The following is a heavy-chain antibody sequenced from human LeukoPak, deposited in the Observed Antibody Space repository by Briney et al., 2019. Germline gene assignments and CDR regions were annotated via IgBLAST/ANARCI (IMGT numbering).Heavy chain of an antibody. CDR3: ARGHSSGRDYYFDT. V-gene: IGHV1-18*01. CDR1: AYTFATYS. Sequence: ASVKVSCKTSAYTFATYSINWVRQAPGQGLEWMGWISGYSGSTNYAQKLQGRVTMTTDTSTTTAYMELRSLKSDDTAVYYCARGHSSGRDYYFDTWGQGTLVTVSS. CDR2: ISGYSGST. D-gene: IGHD6-19*01. J-gene: IGHJ4*02.